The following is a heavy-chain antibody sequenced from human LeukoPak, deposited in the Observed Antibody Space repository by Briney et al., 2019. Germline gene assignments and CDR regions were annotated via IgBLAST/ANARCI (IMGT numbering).Heavy chain of an antibody. Sequence: ASVKVSCKASGYTFTGYYMHWVRQAPGQGLEWMGWINPNSGGTNYAQKFQGRVTMTRDTSISTAYMELRSLRSDDTAVYYCARGMTGYSSSWYWFDPWGQGTLVTVSS. D-gene: IGHD6-13*01. CDR3: ARGMTGYSSSWYWFDP. CDR1: GYTFTGYY. V-gene: IGHV1-2*02. CDR2: INPNSGGT. J-gene: IGHJ5*02.